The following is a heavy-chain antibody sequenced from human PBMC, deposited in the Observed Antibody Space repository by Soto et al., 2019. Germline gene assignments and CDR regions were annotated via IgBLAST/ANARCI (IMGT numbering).Heavy chain of an antibody. V-gene: IGHV3-30*04. CDR3: ARGPESGDF. D-gene: IGHD1-26*01. CDR2: ISYDGSEK. J-gene: IGHJ4*02. Sequence: QVQLVESGGGVVQPGRSLRLSCATSGFTFSTFSMHWVRQAPGKGLEWVAHISYDGSEKDYADSVKGRFTISRDNSDNTLVLQMNSLTSEDTCVYYCARGPESGDFWGQGTLVTVPS. CDR1: GFTFSTFS.